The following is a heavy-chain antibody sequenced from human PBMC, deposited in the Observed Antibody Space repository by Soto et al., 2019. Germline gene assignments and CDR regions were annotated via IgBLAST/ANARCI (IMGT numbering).Heavy chain of an antibody. CDR2: IGAYNGNT. J-gene: IGHJ5*02. CDR3: ARDRQQLDNWFDP. Sequence: ASVKVSCKASGYPFTSYGISWVRQAPGQGLEWMGWIGAYNGNTNYAQKLQGRVTMTTDTSTSTAYMELRSLRSDDTAVYYCARDRQQLDNWFDPWGQGTLVTVSS. CDR1: GYPFTSYG. V-gene: IGHV1-18*01. D-gene: IGHD6-13*01.